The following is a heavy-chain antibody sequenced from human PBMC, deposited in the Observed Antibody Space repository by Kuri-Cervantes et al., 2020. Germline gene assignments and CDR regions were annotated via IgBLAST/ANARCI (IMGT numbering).Heavy chain of an antibody. CDR1: GGSFSGYY. D-gene: IGHD3-22*01. Sequence: SETLSLTCAVYGGSFSGYYWSWIRQPPGEGLEWIGEIDHNGSTNCNPSLKSRVTISVDTSKKQFSLKLSSVTAADAAVYYCARPLYYDSSGLFNFWGQGTLVTVSS. CDR3: ARPLYYDSSGLFNF. CDR2: IDHNGST. V-gene: IGHV4-34*01. J-gene: IGHJ4*02.